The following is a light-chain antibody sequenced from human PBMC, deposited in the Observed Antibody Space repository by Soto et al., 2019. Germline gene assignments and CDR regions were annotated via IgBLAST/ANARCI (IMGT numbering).Light chain of an antibody. CDR3: QSYDSSLSGWV. J-gene: IGLJ3*02. Sequence: QSVLTQPPSVSGAPGQKVTISCTGSSSNFGAGYDVHWYQQLPGTAPKLLIYGHSNRPSGVPDRFSGSKSGTLASLAITGLQAEDEADNYCQSYDSSLSGWVFGGGTKLTVL. CDR2: GHS. V-gene: IGLV1-40*01. CDR1: SSNFGAGYD.